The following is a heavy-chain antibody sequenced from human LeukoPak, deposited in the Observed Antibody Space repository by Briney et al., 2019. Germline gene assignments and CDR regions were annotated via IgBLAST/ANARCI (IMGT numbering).Heavy chain of an antibody. J-gene: IGHJ6*02. CDR2: ISSSSSYI. CDR3: ARASQLPNYYYYYGMDV. V-gene: IGHV3-21*01. CDR1: GFTFSSYA. D-gene: IGHD1-26*01. Sequence: PGGSLRLSCAASGFTFSSYAMHWVRQAPGKGLEWVSSISSSSSYIYYADSVKGRFTISRDNAKNSLYLQMNSLRAEDTAVYYCARASQLPNYYYYYGMDVWGQGTTVTVSS.